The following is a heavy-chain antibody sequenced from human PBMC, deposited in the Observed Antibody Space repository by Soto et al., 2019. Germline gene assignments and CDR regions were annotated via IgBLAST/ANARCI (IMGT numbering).Heavy chain of an antibody. CDR2: IWYDGSNK. CDR1: GFTFSSYG. CDR3: ARDRSSSWYPIPFYYYYGMDV. D-gene: IGHD6-13*01. V-gene: IGHV3-33*01. J-gene: IGHJ6*02. Sequence: QVQLVESGGGVVQPGRSLRLSCAASGFTFSSYGMHWVRQAPGKGLEWVAVIWYDGSNKYYADSVKGRFTISRDNSKNTLYLQMNSLRAEDTAVYYCARDRSSSWYPIPFYYYYGMDVWGQGTTVTVSS.